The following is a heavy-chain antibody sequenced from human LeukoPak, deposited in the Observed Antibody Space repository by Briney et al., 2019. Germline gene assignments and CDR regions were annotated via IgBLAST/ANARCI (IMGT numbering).Heavy chain of an antibody. V-gene: IGHV3-30*03. CDR3: TREWSSSFDY. CDR2: ISYDGNRE. Sequence: GGSLRLSCAASGFTFSSYSMNWVRQAPGKGLEWVAAISYDGNREYYADSVRGRVTVSRDNSRDTLYLQVNSLRGDDTAVYSCTREWSSSFDYWGQGTLVTVSS. J-gene: IGHJ4*02. CDR1: GFTFSSYS. D-gene: IGHD6-13*01.